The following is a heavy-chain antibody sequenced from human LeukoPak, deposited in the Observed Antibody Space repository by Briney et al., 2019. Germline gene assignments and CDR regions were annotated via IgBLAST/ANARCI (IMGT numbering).Heavy chain of an antibody. Sequence: SETLSLTCALSGGSIKNYYWSWIRQPLGKGLEWIGYVYYTGTTSYNPSLKSRVTISVETSENQFSLTLNSVTAADTAVYHCARQSDPYYHYGLDFWGQGTTVIVSS. V-gene: IGHV4-59*01. CDR2: VYYTGTT. CDR3: ARQSDPYYHYGLDF. J-gene: IGHJ6*02. CDR1: GGSIKNYY.